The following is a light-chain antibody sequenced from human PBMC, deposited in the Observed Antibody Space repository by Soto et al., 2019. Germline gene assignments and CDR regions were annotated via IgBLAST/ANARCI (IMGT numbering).Light chain of an antibody. V-gene: IGLV2-14*01. CDR3: SSYTSTTTVV. J-gene: IGLJ2*01. Sequence: QSALTQPASVSGSPGQSITISCSGTSSDIGGYDYVSWYQQHPGKTPKLMIFDVSDRPSGVSNRFSGSKSGNKASLTISGLQADDEADYYCSSYTSTTTVVFGGGTKVTVL. CDR2: DVS. CDR1: SSDIGGYDY.